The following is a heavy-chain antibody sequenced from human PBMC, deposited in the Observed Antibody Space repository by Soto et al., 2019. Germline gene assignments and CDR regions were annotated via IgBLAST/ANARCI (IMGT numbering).Heavy chain of an antibody. J-gene: IGHJ4*02. CDR3: AKDKGVFNWATSYFDY. CDR1: GFTFSNYA. Sequence: GGSLRLSCAASGFTFSNYAMHLVRQSPGKGLEWGALTSYDGNNEYYTDSVKGRFTISRDNSKNTLFLQMNSPRPEDTAVYYCAKDKGVFNWATSYFDYWGQGALVTVSS. CDR2: TSYDGNNE. D-gene: IGHD1-1*01. V-gene: IGHV3-30*18.